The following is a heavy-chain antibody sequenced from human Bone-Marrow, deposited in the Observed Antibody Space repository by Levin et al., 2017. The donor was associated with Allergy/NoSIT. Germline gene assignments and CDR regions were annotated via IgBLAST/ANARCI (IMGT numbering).Heavy chain of an antibody. Sequence: GASVKDSCKASGYTFTNFAVSWVRQAPGQGLEWMGWISASIGTTNYAQNLQGRVTMTTDTSTSTAYMDLTRLRSDDTAIYYCARVHSSGWDAWGQGTLVTVSS. V-gene: IGHV1-18*01. CDR3: ARVHSSGWDA. J-gene: IGHJ4*02. CDR2: ISASIGTT. D-gene: IGHD6-19*01. CDR1: GYTFTNFA.